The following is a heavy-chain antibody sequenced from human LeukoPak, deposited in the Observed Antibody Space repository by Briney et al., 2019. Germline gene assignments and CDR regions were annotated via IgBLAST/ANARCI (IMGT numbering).Heavy chain of an antibody. CDR1: GYTFTGYY. V-gene: IGHV1-69*02. J-gene: IGHJ4*02. D-gene: IGHD3-10*01. Sequence: ASVKVSCKASGYTFTGYYMHWVRQAPGQVLAWMGRIIPILGIANYAQKFQGRVTITADKSTSTAYMELSSLRSEDTAVYYCARSAGYGHEYPYYFDYWGQGTLVTVSS. CDR2: IIPILGIA. CDR3: ARSAGYGHEYPYYFDY.